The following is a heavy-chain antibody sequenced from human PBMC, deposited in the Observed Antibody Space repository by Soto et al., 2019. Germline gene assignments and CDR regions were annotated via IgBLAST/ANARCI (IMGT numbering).Heavy chain of an antibody. D-gene: IGHD6-19*01. CDR3: ARAQGPDPEQWLVRFFENDY. CDR2: ISAYNGNT. J-gene: IGHJ4*02. V-gene: IGHV1-18*01. Sequence: ASVKVSCKASGYTFTSYGISWVRQAPGQGLEWMGWISAYNGNTNYAQKLQGRVTMTTDTSTSTAYMELRSLRSDDTAVYYCARAQGPDPEQWLVRFFENDYWGQGTLVTVSS. CDR1: GYTFTSYG.